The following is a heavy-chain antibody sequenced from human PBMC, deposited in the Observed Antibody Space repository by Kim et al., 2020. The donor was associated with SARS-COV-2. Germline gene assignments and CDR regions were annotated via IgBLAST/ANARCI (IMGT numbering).Heavy chain of an antibody. CDR3: AKDRIGAATPDY. D-gene: IGHD1-26*01. V-gene: IGHV3-23*01. Sequence: HPVKRRVPHSRDNSKNTRHLQMNSLRAEDTAVYYCAKDRIGAATPDYWGQGTLVTVSS. J-gene: IGHJ4*02.